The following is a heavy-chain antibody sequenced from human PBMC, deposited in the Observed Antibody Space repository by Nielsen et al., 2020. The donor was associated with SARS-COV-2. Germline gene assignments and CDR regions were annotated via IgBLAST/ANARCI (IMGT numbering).Heavy chain of an antibody. V-gene: IGHV3-33*01. CDR3: ARESSIVLMVYVHHYGMDV. CDR2: IWYDGSNK. D-gene: IGHD2-8*01. CDR1: GFTFSSYG. J-gene: IGHJ6*02. Sequence: SLKISCAASGFTFSSYGMHWVRQAPGKGLEWVAVIWYDGSNKYYADSVKGRFTISRDNSKNTLYLQMNSLRAEDTAVYYCARESSIVLMVYVHHYGMDVWGQGTTVTVSS.